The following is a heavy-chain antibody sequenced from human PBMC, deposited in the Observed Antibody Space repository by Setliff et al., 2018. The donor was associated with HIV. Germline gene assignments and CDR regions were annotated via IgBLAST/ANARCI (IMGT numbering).Heavy chain of an antibody. Sequence: SETLSLTCAVYGGSFSGFYWNWIRQAPGKGLEWIGYIYYSGSTNYNPSLKSRVTISVDTSKNQFSLKLRSVTAADTAVYYCARVSITYWYSIPRDYYYYMDVWGEGTTVTVSS. CDR3: ARVSITYWYSIPRDYYYYMDV. V-gene: IGHV4-59*12. D-gene: IGHD2-8*02. J-gene: IGHJ6*03. CDR1: GGSFSGFY. CDR2: IYYSGST.